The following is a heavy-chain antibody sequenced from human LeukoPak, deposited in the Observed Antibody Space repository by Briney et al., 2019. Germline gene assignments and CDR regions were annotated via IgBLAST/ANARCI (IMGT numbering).Heavy chain of an antibody. D-gene: IGHD1-26*01. CDR3: ARLSGSPHPPFDY. Sequence: PSETLSLTCTVSGGSISSYYRSWIRQPPGKGLEWIGYIYYSGSTYYNPSLKSRVTISVDTSKNQFSLKLTSVTAADTAVYYCARLSGSPHPPFDYWGQGTLVTVSS. CDR2: IYYSGST. V-gene: IGHV4-59*08. J-gene: IGHJ4*02. CDR1: GGSISSYY.